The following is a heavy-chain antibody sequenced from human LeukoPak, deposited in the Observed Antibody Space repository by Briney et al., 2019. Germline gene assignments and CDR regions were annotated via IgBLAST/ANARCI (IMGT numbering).Heavy chain of an antibody. CDR2: INHSGST. CDR3: ARGFRGWPHDY. Sequence: SETLSLTCAVYGGSFSGYYWSWIRQPPGKGLEWIGEINHSGSTNYNPSLKSRVTISVDTSKNQFSLKLSSVTAADTAVYYCARGFRGWPHDYWGQGTLVTVSS. J-gene: IGHJ4*02. CDR1: GGSFSGYY. V-gene: IGHV4-34*01. D-gene: IGHD6-19*01.